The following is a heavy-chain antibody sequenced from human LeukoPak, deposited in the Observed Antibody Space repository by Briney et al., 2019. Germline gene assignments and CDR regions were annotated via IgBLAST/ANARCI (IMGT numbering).Heavy chain of an antibody. D-gene: IGHD3-22*01. V-gene: IGHV3-23*01. J-gene: IGHJ4*02. CDR3: AKDGVYYYDSSLYYFDY. Sequence: GGSLRLSCAASGFTFSSYAMSWVRQAPGKGLEWVPAISGSGGSTYYADSVKGRFTISRDNSKNTLYLQMNSLRAEDTAVYYCAKDGVYYYDSSLYYFDYWGQGTLVTVSS. CDR2: ISGSGGST. CDR1: GFTFSSYA.